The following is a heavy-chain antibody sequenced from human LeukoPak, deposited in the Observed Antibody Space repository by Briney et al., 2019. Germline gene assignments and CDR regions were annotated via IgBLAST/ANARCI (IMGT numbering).Heavy chain of an antibody. CDR2: IRNDGSNK. CDR3: AKDDILTGYSLDY. Sequence: GGSLRLSCAASGFTFSGYGMHWVRQAPGKGLEWVAFIRNDGSNKYYAGSMKSRFTISRDNSKNTLYLQINSLRTEDTAIYYCAKDDILTGYSLDYWGQGTLVTVSS. J-gene: IGHJ4*02. CDR1: GFTFSGYG. V-gene: IGHV3-30*02. D-gene: IGHD3-9*01.